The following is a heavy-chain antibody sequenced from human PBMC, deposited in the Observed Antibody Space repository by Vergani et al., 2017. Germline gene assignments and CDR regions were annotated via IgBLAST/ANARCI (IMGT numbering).Heavy chain of an antibody. V-gene: IGHV4-34*01. D-gene: IGHD1-26*01. CDR1: GGSLSGYY. CDR3: ARRAERWETLLRDDFDV. CDR2: INHSGTI. J-gene: IGHJ3*01. Sequence: QVQLQQWGPGLLKPSETLSLTCAVYGGSLSGYYWSWIRLAPGKGLEWNGEINHSGTINYNPTLKSPFNVSIDTSRDHFSLKLRSVSAADTAVYFCARRAERWETLLRDDFDVWGQGTFVTVSP.